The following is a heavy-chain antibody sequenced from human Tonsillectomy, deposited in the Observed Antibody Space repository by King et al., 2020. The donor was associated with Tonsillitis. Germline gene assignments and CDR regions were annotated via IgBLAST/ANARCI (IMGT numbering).Heavy chain of an antibody. CDR1: GASISHYY. CDR2: IYNTGGT. CDR3: ARDRRTASY. J-gene: IGHJ4*02. V-gene: IGHV4-59*01. D-gene: IGHD2-21*02. Sequence: QLQESGPGLVKPSETLSLTCTVSGASISHYYWSWIRQPPGKGLEWIGYIYNTGGTNYNPALESRVTISLDTSNNQFSPKLTSVTAADTAVYYFARDRRTASYWGQGALVTVSP.